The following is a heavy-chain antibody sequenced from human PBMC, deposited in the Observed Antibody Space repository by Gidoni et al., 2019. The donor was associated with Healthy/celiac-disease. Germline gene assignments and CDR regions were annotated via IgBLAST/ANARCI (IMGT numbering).Heavy chain of an antibody. Sequence: EEQLLESGGGLVQPGGSLRHPGEASGVNCSSYARSWVRQAPGKGLEWVSVISGSGGSTYYADSVKGRFTISRDNSKNTLYLQMNSLRAEDTAVYYCAKGSPGETTVTTGYYYYYMDVWGKGTTVTVSS. CDR2: ISGSGGST. CDR3: AKGSPGETTVTTGYYYYYMDV. D-gene: IGHD4-4*01. J-gene: IGHJ6*03. CDR1: GVNCSSYA. V-gene: IGHV3-23*01.